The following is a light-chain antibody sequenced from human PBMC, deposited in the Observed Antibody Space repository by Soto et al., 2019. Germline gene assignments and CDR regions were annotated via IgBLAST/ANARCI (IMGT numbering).Light chain of an antibody. CDR1: QSVSSY. J-gene: IGKJ5*01. V-gene: IGKV3-11*01. CDR2: DAS. CDR3: QQRSNWPIT. Sequence: EIVLTQSPATLSLSPGERATLSCRTSQSVSSYFAWYQQKPGRAPRLLIYDASNRATGIPARFIGSGSGTDFTLTISSLEPEDFAVYYCQQRSNWPITXGQGTRLEIK.